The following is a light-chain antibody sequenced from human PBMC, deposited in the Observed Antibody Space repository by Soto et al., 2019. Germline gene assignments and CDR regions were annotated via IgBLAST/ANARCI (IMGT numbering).Light chain of an antibody. CDR3: QSYDSGLNGHWV. J-gene: IGLJ3*02. V-gene: IGLV1-40*01. CDR2: DNT. Sequence: QSVLTQPPSMSGAPGQRVTMTYTGSSSNLGAGYDVHWYQRLPGAAPKLLIYDNTHRPSGVPNRFSGSKSGTSVSLAITGLQAEDEADYYCQSYDSGLNGHWVFGGGTKVTVL. CDR1: SSNLGAGYD.